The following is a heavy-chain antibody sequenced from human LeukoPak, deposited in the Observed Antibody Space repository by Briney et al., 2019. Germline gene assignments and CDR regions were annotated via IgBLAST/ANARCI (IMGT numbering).Heavy chain of an antibody. Sequence: PGGSRRFSCAPSGFTFSSFAMHWVRQAPGKGLEWGAVISYDGSSKYYADSVKGRFTISRDNSKNTLYLQMNSLRAEDTAVYYCAREVVSGWDYFDYWGQGTLVTVSS. V-gene: IGHV3-30-3*01. D-gene: IGHD6-19*01. CDR3: AREVVSGWDYFDY. CDR2: ISYDGSSK. J-gene: IGHJ4*02. CDR1: GFTFSSFA.